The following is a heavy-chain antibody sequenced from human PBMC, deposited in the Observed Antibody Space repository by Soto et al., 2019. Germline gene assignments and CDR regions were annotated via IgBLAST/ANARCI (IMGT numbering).Heavy chain of an antibody. CDR2: IRDSGDST. CDR3: AKDPWGQQLEPPDY. D-gene: IGHD6-13*01. CDR1: GFTFSSYA. V-gene: IGHV3-23*01. Sequence: GGSLRLSCAASGFTFSSYAMSWVRQAPGKGLEWVSAIRDSGDSTYYADFVRGRFTISRDNSKNTLYMQMNSLRAEDTAVYYYAKDPWGQQLEPPDYWGQGTLVTVSS. J-gene: IGHJ4*02.